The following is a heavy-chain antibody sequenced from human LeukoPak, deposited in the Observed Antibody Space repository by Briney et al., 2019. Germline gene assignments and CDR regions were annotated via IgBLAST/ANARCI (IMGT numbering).Heavy chain of an antibody. J-gene: IGHJ5*02. D-gene: IGHD2-2*01. Sequence: ASVKVSCKASGYTFTSYDINWVRQATRQGLEWMGWMNPNSGNTGYAQKFQGRVTMTRNTSISTAYMELSSLRSEDTAVYYCARLYCSSTSCYFSRYHNWFDPWGQGTLVTVSS. CDR1: GYTFTSYD. CDR3: ARLYCSSTSCYFSRYHNWFDP. CDR2: MNPNSGNT. V-gene: IGHV1-8*01.